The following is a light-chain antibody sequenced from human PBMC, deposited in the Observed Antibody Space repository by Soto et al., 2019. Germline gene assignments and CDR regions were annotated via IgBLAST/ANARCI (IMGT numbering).Light chain of an antibody. CDR2: DVN. J-gene: IGLJ3*02. CDR1: SSDVGNYNY. CDR3: CSYAGSYTWV. Sequence: QSALTQPRSVSGSPGQSVTISCTGTSSDVGNYNYVSWYQQHPGKAPKVMIYDVNKWPSGVPDRFSGSKSGKTASLTISGLQAEDEADYYCCSYAGSYTWVFGGGTKLTVL. V-gene: IGLV2-11*01.